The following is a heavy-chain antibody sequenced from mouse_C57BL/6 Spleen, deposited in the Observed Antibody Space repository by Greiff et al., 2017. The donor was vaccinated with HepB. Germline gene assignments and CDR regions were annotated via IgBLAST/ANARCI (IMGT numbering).Heavy chain of an antibody. CDR3: ARSDANWGFDY. CDR1: GYAFSSYW. J-gene: IGHJ2*01. D-gene: IGHD4-1*01. V-gene: IGHV1-80*01. CDR2: IYPGDGDT. Sequence: VQLQQSGAELVKPGASVKISCKASGYAFSSYWMNWVKQRPGKGLEWIGQIYPGDGDTNYNGKFKGKATLTADKSSSTAYMQLSSLTSEDSAVYCCARSDANWGFDYWGQGTTLTVSS.